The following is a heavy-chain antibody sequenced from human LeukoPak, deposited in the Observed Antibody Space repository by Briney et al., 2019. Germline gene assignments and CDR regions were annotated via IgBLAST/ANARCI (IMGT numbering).Heavy chain of an antibody. CDR1: GGSISSYY. V-gene: IGHV4-59*01. CDR2: IYYSGST. Sequence: SETLSLTCTVSGGSISSYYWSWIRQPPGKGLEWIGYIYYSGSTNYNPSLKSRVTISVDTSKNQFSLKLSSVTAADTAVYYCARSYLWSAIDYWGQGTLVTVSS. J-gene: IGHJ4*02. CDR3: ARSYLWSAIDY. D-gene: IGHD3-16*02.